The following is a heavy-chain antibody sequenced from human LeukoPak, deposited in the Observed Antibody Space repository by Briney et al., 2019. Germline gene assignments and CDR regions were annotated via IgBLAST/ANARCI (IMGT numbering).Heavy chain of an antibody. CDR3: ARAPPRLYDILTGYYLAWFDP. D-gene: IGHD3-9*01. J-gene: IGHJ5*02. CDR1: GYTFTSDS. Sequence: GASVKVSCKASGYTFTSDSISWARQAPGQGLEWMGWINPNSGGTNYAQKFQGRVTMTRDTSISTAYMELSRLRSDDTAVYYCARAPPRLYDILTGYYLAWFDPWGQGTLVTVSS. CDR2: INPNSGGT. V-gene: IGHV1-2*02.